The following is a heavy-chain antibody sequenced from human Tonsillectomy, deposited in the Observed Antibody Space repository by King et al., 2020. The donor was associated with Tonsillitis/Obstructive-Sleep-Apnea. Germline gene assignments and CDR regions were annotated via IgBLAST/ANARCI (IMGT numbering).Heavy chain of an antibody. CDR3: ARDPHSGYDSPDTYYFDY. CDR2: IIPILGIA. V-gene: IGHV1-69*10. J-gene: IGHJ4*02. D-gene: IGHD5-12*01. Sequence: QLVQSGAEVKKPGSSVKVSCKASGGTFSSYAISWVRQAPGQGLEWMGGIIPILGIANYAQKFQGRVTITADKSTSTAYMELSSLRSEDTAVYYCARDPHSGYDSPDTYYFDYWGQGTLVTVSS. CDR1: GGTFSSYA.